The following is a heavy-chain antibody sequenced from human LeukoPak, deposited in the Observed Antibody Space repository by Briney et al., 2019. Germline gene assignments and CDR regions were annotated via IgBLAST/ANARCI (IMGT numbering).Heavy chain of an antibody. CDR1: GGSISSSSYY. CDR2: IYYSGST. Sequence: SETLSLTCTVSGGSISSSSYYWGWIRQPPGKGLEWIGSIYYSGSTYYNPSLKSRVTISVDTSKNQFSLKLSSVTAADTAVYYCARDVTGFGEFDPWGQGTLVTVSS. D-gene: IGHD3-10*01. CDR3: ARDVTGFGEFDP. V-gene: IGHV4-39*07. J-gene: IGHJ5*02.